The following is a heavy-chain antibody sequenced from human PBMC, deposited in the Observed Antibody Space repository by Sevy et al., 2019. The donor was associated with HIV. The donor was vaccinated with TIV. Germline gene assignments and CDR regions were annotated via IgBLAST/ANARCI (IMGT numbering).Heavy chain of an antibody. Sequence: SETLSLTCTLSGASMSGYYWSWIRQPRGKGLEWIGYIYDTGDTNFNPSLKSRVTISQDTSKTQFSLSLSSVNTADTAVYYCARGRSNFRYWSQGTLVTVS. J-gene: IGHJ4*02. CDR3: ARGRSNFRY. CDR2: IYDTGDT. V-gene: IGHV4-59*13. D-gene: IGHD1-1*01. CDR1: GASMSGYY.